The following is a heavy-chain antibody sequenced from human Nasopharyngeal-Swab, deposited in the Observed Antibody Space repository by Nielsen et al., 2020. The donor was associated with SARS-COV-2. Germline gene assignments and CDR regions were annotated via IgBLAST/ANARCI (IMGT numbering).Heavy chain of an antibody. Sequence: GESLKISCVASGFSFTTYWMHWVRQAPGKGLVWVSRINGDGTWISYADSVKGRFTISRDNSKNTVYLQMNRLGGDDTAVYYCARSAVGIRGVLDKWGPGTKVTVSP. V-gene: IGHV3-74*01. J-gene: IGHJ3*02. CDR2: INGDGTWI. CDR1: GFSFTTYW. CDR3: ARSAVGIRGVLDK. D-gene: IGHD3-10*01.